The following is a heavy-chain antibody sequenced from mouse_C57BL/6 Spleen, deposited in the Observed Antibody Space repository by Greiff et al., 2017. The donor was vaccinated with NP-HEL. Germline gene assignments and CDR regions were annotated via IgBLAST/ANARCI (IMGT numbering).Heavy chain of an antibody. CDR3: TTGGGSPFDY. D-gene: IGHD1-1*01. CDR1: GFNIKDDY. V-gene: IGHV14-4*01. Sequence: EVQLQQSGAELVRPGASVKLSCTASGFNIKDDYMHWVKQRPEQGLEWIGWIDPENGDTEYASKFQGKATITADTSSNTAYLQLSSLTSEDTAVYYCTTGGGSPFDYWGQGTTLTVSS. CDR2: IDPENGDT. J-gene: IGHJ2*01.